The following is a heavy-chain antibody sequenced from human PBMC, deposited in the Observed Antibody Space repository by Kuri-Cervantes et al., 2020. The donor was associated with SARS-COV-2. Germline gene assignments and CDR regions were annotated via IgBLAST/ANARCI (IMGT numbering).Heavy chain of an antibody. D-gene: IGHD4-17*01. CDR3: ARGTSTTVNT. CDR1: GFTFSDYY. V-gene: IGHV3-11*06. J-gene: IGHJ4*02. CDR2: ISSSSSYT. Sequence: GGSLRLSYAASGFTFSDYYMSWIRQAPGKGLEWVSYISSSSSYTNYADSVKGRFTISRDNAKNSLYLQMNSLRAEDTAVYYCARGTSTTVNTWGQGTLVTVSS.